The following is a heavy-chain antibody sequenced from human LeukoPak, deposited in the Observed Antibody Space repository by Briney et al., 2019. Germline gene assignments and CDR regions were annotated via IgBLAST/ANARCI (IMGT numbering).Heavy chain of an antibody. Sequence: GGSLRLSCAASGFTFSSYSMNWVRQAPGKGLEWVSSISSSSSYIYYADSVKGRFTISRDNAKNSLYLQMNSLRAEDTAVYYCARSPYYDYGDYVPFDYWGQGTLVTVSS. D-gene: IGHD4-17*01. J-gene: IGHJ4*02. V-gene: IGHV3-21*01. CDR1: GFTFSSYS. CDR2: ISSSSSYI. CDR3: ARSPYYDYGDYVPFDY.